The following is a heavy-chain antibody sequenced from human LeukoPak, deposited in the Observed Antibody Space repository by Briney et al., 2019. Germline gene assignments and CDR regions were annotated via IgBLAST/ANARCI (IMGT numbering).Heavy chain of an antibody. Sequence: TGGSLRLSCAASGFTFSSYGMSWVRQAPGKGLEWVSAISGSGGSTYYADSVKGRLTISRDNSKNTLYLQMNSLRAEDTAVYYCAKSGSKYRGYYYYYMDVWGKGTTVTVSS. V-gene: IGHV3-23*01. CDR3: AKSGSKYRGYYYYYMDV. J-gene: IGHJ6*03. CDR1: GFTFSSYG. D-gene: IGHD2-2*01. CDR2: ISGSGGST.